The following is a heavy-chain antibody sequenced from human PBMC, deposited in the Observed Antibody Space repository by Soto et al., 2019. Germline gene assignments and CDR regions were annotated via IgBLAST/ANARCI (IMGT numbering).Heavy chain of an antibody. Sequence: GGSMRLSCAASGFTFSSHWMSWVRQDPGKGLEWVANIKPDGSEKWYVDSVKGRFTISRDNAKNSLYLQMNSLRAEDAAVYYCARGDYYDSSGPFSDAFDIWGQGTMVTVSS. CDR2: IKPDGSEK. CDR3: ARGDYYDSSGPFSDAFDI. J-gene: IGHJ3*02. V-gene: IGHV3-7*04. D-gene: IGHD3-22*01. CDR1: GFTFSSHW.